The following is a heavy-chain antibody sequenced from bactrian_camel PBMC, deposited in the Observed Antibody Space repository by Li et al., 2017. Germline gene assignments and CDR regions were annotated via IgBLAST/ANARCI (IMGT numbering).Heavy chain of an antibody. D-gene: IGHD6*01. Sequence: VQLVESGGGLVQPGGSLRLSCAASGFAFSSYAMNWVRQAPGKGLEWVSHISTVSMLGSTYADSVKGRFTSSRANAKNTLYLQLNGLQTGDTAMYYCAKFSGVDRSWFPDRIGQGTQVTVS. CDR2: ISTVSMLGST. J-gene: IGHJ4*01. V-gene: IGHV3S42*01. CDR1: GFAFSSYA.